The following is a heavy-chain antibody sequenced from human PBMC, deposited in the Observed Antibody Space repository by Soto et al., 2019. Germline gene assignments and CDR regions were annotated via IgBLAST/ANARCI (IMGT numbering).Heavy chain of an antibody. J-gene: IGHJ6*02. CDR3: ASDPTGIAARRDYYYGMDV. V-gene: IGHV3-53*01. D-gene: IGHD6-6*01. CDR2: IYSGGST. CDR1: GFTVSSNY. Sequence: GGSLRLSCAASGFTVSSNYMSWVRQAPGKGLEWVSVIYSGGSTYYADSVKGRFTISRDNSKNTLYLQMNSLRAEDTAVYYCASDPTGIAARRDYYYGMDVWGQGTTVTVSS.